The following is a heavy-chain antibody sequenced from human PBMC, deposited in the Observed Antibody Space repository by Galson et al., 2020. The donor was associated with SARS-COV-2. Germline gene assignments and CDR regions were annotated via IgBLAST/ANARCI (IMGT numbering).Heavy chain of an antibody. CDR2: IYYSGNT. Sequence: TLSLTCTVSGGPISSSYHYWGWIRQPPGKGLEWIGNIYYSGNTFYNPSLKSRVTMSVDTSQNQFSLKLTSVTAADTAVYYCARAFYDILSGYPEASDVWGQGTMVIVSS. J-gene: IGHJ3*01. V-gene: IGHV4-39*07. CDR1: GGPISSSYHY. D-gene: IGHD3-9*01. CDR3: ARAFYDILSGYPEASDV.